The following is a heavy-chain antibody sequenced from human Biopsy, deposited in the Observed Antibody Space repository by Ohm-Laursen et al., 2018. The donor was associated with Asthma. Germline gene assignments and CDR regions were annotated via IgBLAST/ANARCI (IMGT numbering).Heavy chain of an antibody. CDR3: ARGRMYVCYGGTCYSDAFDY. CDR2: INPKTGDT. D-gene: IGHD2-15*01. J-gene: IGHJ4*02. Sequence: SSVKVSCKASGNTFSGYYIHWVRQAPGQGLEWMGRINPKTGDTDYAQKFQGSVTMTRDTSISTAYMELSRLRSDDSALYYCARGRMYVCYGGTCYSDAFDYWGQGTLVTVSS. CDR1: GNTFSGYY. V-gene: IGHV1-2*06.